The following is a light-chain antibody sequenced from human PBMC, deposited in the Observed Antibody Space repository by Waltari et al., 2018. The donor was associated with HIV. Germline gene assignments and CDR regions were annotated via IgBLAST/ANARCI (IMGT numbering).Light chain of an antibody. V-gene: IGKV3-15*01. J-gene: IGKJ1*01. CDR3: QQYNNWPLTWT. Sequence: VMTQSPATLSVSPGERATLSCRASQSVSSNLAWYQQKAGQAPWLLLYGASTRATGIPARFSGSGSGTEFTLTISSLQSEDFAIYYCQQYNNWPLTWTFGQGTKVEIK. CDR1: QSVSSN. CDR2: GAS.